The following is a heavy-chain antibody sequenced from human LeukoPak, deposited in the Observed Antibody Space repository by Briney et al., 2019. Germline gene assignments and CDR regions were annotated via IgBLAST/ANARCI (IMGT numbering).Heavy chain of an antibody. CDR2: FDPEDGET. D-gene: IGHD3-22*01. V-gene: IGHV1-24*01. J-gene: IGHJ1*01. CDR1: GYTLTELS. Sequence: ASVKVSCKVSGYTLTELSMHWVRQDPGKGLEWIEGFDPEDGETIYAQKFQGRVTMTEDTSTDTAYMELSSLRSEDTAVFFFQAEDGIRDYYDSSGSSPGYFQHWGQGTLVTVSS. CDR3: QAEDGIRDYYDSSGSSPGYFQH.